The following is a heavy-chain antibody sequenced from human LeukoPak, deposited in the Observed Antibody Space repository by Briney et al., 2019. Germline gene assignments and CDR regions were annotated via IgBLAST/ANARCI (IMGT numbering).Heavy chain of an antibody. J-gene: IGHJ4*02. Sequence: GGSLRLSCAASGFTFSSYGMHWVRRAPGKGLEWVSAITASGGGTSYADSVKGRFTISRDNSKNTLYLQMNSLRAEDTAVYYCARRVSSGSSYFDYWGQGTLVTVSS. CDR2: ITASGGGT. CDR1: GFTFSSYG. D-gene: IGHD6-19*01. CDR3: ARRVSSGSSYFDY. V-gene: IGHV3-23*01.